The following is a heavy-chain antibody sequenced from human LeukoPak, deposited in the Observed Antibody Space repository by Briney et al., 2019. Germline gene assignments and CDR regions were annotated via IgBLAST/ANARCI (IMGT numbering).Heavy chain of an antibody. D-gene: IGHD6-19*01. V-gene: IGHV3-9*01. Sequence: GRSLRLSSAASGFTFDDYAMHWVRQAPRKGLEWVSGSSLNSGSIGYADSVKGRFTISRDNAKNSLYLQMNSLRAEDTALYYCAKDRDSIAVAGTIFDYWGQGTLVTVSS. CDR2: SSLNSGSI. CDR1: GFTFDDYA. J-gene: IGHJ4*02. CDR3: AKDRDSIAVAGTIFDY.